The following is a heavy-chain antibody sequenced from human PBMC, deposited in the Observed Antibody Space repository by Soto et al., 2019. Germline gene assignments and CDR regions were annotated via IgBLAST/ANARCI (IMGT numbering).Heavy chain of an antibody. CDR3: ADGRIYCSSTSCYDYYYGMDV. V-gene: IGHV1-69*13. CDR1: GYTFTDYY. CDR2: IIPIFGTA. J-gene: IGHJ6*02. D-gene: IGHD2-2*01. Sequence: SVKVSCKASGYTFTDYYMHWVRQAPGQGLEWMGGIIPIFGTANYAQKFQGRVTITADESTSTAYMELSSLRSEDTAVYYCADGRIYCSSTSCYDYYYGMDVWGQGTTVTVSS.